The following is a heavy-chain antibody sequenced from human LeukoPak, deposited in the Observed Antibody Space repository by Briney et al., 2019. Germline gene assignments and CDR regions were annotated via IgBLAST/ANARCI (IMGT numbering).Heavy chain of an antibody. J-gene: IGHJ4*02. V-gene: IGHV4-34*01. CDR3: ARDQGSYYDFWSGYYTGGDYYFDY. CDR2: INHSGST. Sequence: SETLSLTCAVYGGSFSGYYWSWIRQPPGKGLEWIGEINHSGSTNYNPSLKSRVTISVDTSKNQFSLKLSSVTAADTAVYYCARDQGSYYDFWSGYYTGGDYYFDYWGQGTLVTVSS. CDR1: GGSFSGYY. D-gene: IGHD3-3*01.